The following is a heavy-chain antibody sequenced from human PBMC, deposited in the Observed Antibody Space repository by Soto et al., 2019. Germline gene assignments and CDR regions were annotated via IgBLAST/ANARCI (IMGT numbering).Heavy chain of an antibody. D-gene: IGHD3-10*01. V-gene: IGHV1-18*01. J-gene: IGHJ3*02. CDR2: ISAYKGRT. Sequence: QGQLVQSGAEVKKPGASVKVSCKASGYTFTSHGITWVRQAPGQGLEWMGWISAYKGRTDYAQRVQGRVTMTTDTSTSTAYMELRSLGSDDPAVYYGARGVINDAFDIWGQGTMVTVSS. CDR1: GYTFTSHG. CDR3: ARGVINDAFDI.